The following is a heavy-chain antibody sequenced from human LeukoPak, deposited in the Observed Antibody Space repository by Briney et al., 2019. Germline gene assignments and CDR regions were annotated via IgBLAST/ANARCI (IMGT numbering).Heavy chain of an antibody. CDR2: MNPNSGNT. V-gene: IGHV1-8*01. Sequence: ASVKVSCKASGYTFTSYDINWVRQATGQGLEWMGWMNPNSGNTGYAQKFQGRVTMTRNTSISTAYMELSSLRAEDTAVYYCAKLAYYDFWSGYPYFDYWGQGTLVTVSS. CDR1: GYTFTSYD. CDR3: AKLAYYDFWSGYPYFDY. D-gene: IGHD3-3*01. J-gene: IGHJ4*02.